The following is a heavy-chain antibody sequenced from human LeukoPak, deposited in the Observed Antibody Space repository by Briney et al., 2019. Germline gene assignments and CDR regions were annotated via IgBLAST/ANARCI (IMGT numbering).Heavy chain of an antibody. D-gene: IGHD3-22*01. J-gene: IGHJ4*02. V-gene: IGHV1-69*13. CDR1: GGTFSSYA. Sequence: SVKVSCKASGGTFSSYAISWVRQAPGQGLEWMGGIIPIFGTANYAQKFQGRVTITADESTSTAYMELSSLRSEDTAVYYCARERRGRGTYYYDSSGSYYFDYWGQGTLVTVSS. CDR2: IIPIFGTA. CDR3: ARERRGRGTYYYDSSGSYYFDY.